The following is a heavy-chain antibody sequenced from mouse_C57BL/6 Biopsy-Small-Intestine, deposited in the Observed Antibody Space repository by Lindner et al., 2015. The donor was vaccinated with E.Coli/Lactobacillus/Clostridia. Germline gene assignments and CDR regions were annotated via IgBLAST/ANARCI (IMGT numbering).Heavy chain of an antibody. Sequence: VQLQESGAELARPGASVKLSCKASGYTFTGYGISWVKQRTGQGLEWIGEIYPRSGNTYYNEKFKGKATLTADKSSNTAYMELRSLTSEDSVVYFCARWQLGDWYFAVWGTGTTVTVSS. V-gene: IGHV1-81*01. CDR3: ARWQLGDWYFAV. D-gene: IGHD4-1*02. CDR1: GYTFTGYG. CDR2: IYPRSGNT. J-gene: IGHJ1*03.